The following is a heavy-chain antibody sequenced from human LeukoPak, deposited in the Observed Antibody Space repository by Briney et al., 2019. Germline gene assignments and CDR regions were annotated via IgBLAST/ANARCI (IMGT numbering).Heavy chain of an antibody. CDR2: IYYSGST. J-gene: IGHJ5*02. D-gene: IGHD6-13*01. V-gene: IGHV4-39*01. Sequence: SETLSLTCTVSGGSISSSSYYWGWIRQPPGKGLEWIGSIYYSGSTYYNPSLKGRVTISVDTSKNQFSLKLSSVTAADTAVYYCARLGVLQQLAWGQGTLVTVSS. CDR3: ARLGVLQQLA. CDR1: GGSISSSSYY.